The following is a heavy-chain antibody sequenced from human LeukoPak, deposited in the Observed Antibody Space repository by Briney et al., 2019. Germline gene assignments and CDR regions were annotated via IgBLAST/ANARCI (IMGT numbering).Heavy chain of an antibody. CDR1: GGSFSGYY. Sequence: PSETLSLTCAVYGGSFSGYYWSWTRQPPGKGLEWIGEINHSGSTNYNPSLKSRVTISVDTSKNQFSLKLSSVTAADTAVYYCASLTVPAAFYYLDYWGQGTLVTVSS. J-gene: IGHJ4*02. CDR2: INHSGST. D-gene: IGHD2-2*01. V-gene: IGHV4-34*01. CDR3: ASLTVPAAFYYLDY.